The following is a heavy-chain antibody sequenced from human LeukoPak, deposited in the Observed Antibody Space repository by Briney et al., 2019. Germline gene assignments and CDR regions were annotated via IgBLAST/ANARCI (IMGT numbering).Heavy chain of an antibody. CDR1: GGSFSGYY. Sequence: PSETLSLTCAVYGGSFSGYYWSWIRQPPGKGLEWIGEINHSGSTNYNPSLKSRVTISVDTSKNQFSLKLSSVTAADTAVYYCARDTGNYYDSSGYYYYYYMDVWGKGTTVTVSS. J-gene: IGHJ6*03. CDR2: INHSGST. V-gene: IGHV4-34*01. D-gene: IGHD3-22*01. CDR3: ARDTGNYYDSSGYYYYYYMDV.